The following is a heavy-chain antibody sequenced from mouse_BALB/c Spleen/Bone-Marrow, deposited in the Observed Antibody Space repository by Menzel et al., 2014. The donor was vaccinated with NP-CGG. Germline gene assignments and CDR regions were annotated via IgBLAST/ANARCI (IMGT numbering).Heavy chain of an antibody. D-gene: IGHD3-3*01. J-gene: IGHJ3*01. CDR2: IYPGSGNT. CDR1: GYTFTDYY. V-gene: IGHV1-77*01. CDR3: AREGDPGAWFAY. Sequence: VKLMESGAELARPGASVKLSCKASGYTFTDYYINWVKQRTGQGLEWIGEIYPGSGNTYYNEKFKGKATLTAVKSSSTAYMQLSSLTSEDSAVYFCAREGDPGAWFAYWGQGTLVTVSA.